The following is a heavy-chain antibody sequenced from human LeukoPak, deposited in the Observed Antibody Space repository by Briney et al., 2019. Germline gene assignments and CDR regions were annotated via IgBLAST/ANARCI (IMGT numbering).Heavy chain of an antibody. CDR1: GGSISNYY. CDR3: ARGPYSYDSSGAFDI. CDR2: VFYSGST. V-gene: IGHV4-59*01. D-gene: IGHD3-22*01. J-gene: IGHJ3*02. Sequence: SETLSLTCSVSGGSISNYYWSWIRQPPGKGLEWIGYVFYSGSTNYNPSLKSRVTISVDTSKNQFSLNLSSVTAADTAVYFCARGPYSYDSSGAFDIWGQGAMVTVSS.